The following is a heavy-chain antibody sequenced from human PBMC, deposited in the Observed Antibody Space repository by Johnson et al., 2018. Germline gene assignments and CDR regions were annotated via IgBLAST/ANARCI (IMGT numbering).Heavy chain of an antibody. J-gene: IGHJ4*02. D-gene: IGHD5-18*01. CDR3: ARRAGRGYIYGYHFDY. CDR1: GGSISSNY. CDR2: IYHSGST. V-gene: IGHV4-59*01. Sequence: QVQLQESGPGLVKPSETLSLTCTVSGGSISSNYWSWIRQPPAKGLEWIGYIYHSGSTNYNTSLKSRVTLSVDTSKNQFSLNLNSVTAADTAVYYCARRAGRGYIYGYHFDYWGQGILVTVSS.